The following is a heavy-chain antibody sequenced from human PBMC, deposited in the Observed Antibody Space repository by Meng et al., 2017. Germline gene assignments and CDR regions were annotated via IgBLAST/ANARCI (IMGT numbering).Heavy chain of an antibody. V-gene: IGHV5-51*01. CDR2: IYPGDSDT. D-gene: IGHD3-16*02. Sequence: GASLKISCKGSGYSFTSYWIGWVRQMPGKGLEWMGIIYPGDSDTRYSPSFQGQVTISADKSISTAYLQWSSLKASDTAMYYCARQPRDWGSYRYDAFDIWGKETMVTVSS. CDR3: ARQPRDWGSYRYDAFDI. CDR1: GYSFTSYW. J-gene: IGHJ3*02.